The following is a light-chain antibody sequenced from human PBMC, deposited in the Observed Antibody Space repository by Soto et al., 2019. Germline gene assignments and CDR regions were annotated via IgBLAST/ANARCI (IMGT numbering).Light chain of an antibody. Sequence: EIVLTQSPDTLSLSPGGRAILSCRASQSLSSSFLAWYQQKPGQAPRLLIYSSSNRATGIPDRFSGSGSGTDFTLTISRLEPADFAVYYCQQYGRSPLTFGGGTKVDI. V-gene: IGKV3-20*01. CDR2: SSS. CDR1: QSLSSSF. CDR3: QQYGRSPLT. J-gene: IGKJ4*01.